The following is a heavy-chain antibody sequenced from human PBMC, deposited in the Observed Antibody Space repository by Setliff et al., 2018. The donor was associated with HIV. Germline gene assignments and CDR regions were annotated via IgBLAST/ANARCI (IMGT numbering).Heavy chain of an antibody. CDR1: GYTFTDFG. CDR3: ARSGESFTTHFDA. V-gene: IGHV1-18*04. CDR2: ISNNNDNT. D-gene: IGHD4-4*01. Sequence: ASVKVSCKASGYTFTDFGLSWVRQAPGQGLEWMGWISNNNDNTDYAQDLQGRVTLTTDTSTATAYLELRSLRSDDTAVYYRARSGESFTTHFDAWGQGTMVTV. J-gene: IGHJ3*01.